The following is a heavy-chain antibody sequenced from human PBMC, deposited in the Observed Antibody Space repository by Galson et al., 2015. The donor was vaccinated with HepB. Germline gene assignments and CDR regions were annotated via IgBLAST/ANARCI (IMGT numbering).Heavy chain of an antibody. D-gene: IGHD3-3*01. CDR1: GYTFTNYA. V-gene: IGHV1-3*01. Sequence: SVKVSCKASGYTFTNYAIHWVRQAPGQGLEWMGWINAGNGYIKYSQKFQGRVTITRDTSASTAYMDLSSLTFEDTAVYYCARFRSGEPSDYWGQGTLVSVSS. CDR2: INAGNGYI. J-gene: IGHJ4*02. CDR3: ARFRSGEPSDY.